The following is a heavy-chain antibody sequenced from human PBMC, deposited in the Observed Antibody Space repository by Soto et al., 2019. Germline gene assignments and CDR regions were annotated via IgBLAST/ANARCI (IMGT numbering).Heavy chain of an antibody. D-gene: IGHD3-3*01. V-gene: IGHV4-59*08. Sequence: SETLSLTCTVSGASISSYYWSWIRQPPGKGLEWIGYIYYSGSTNYNPSLKSRVTISVDTSKNQFSLKLSSVTAADTAVYYCARRNDFWSGAFNWFDPWGQGTLVTVSS. CDR2: IYYSGST. J-gene: IGHJ5*02. CDR3: ARRNDFWSGAFNWFDP. CDR1: GASISSYY.